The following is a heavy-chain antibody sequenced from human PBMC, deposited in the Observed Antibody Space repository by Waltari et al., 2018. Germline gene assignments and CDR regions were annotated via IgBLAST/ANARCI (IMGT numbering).Heavy chain of an antibody. CDR3: ARDLATYWIAVADSRGY. V-gene: IGHV1-18*01. Sequence: QVQLVQSGAEVKKPGASVKVSCKASGYTFTRYGINWVRQAPGQGLEWMGWISAYNGNTNYAQKLQGRVTMTTDTSTSTAYMELRSLRSDDTAVYYCARDLATYWIAVADSRGYWGQGTLVTVSS. J-gene: IGHJ4*02. CDR1: GYTFTRYG. D-gene: IGHD6-19*01. CDR2: ISAYNGNT.